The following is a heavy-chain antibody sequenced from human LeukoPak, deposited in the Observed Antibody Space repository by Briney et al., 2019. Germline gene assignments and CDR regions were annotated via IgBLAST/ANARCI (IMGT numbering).Heavy chain of an antibody. CDR2: ISGSGGGT. CDR3: ANGLTNTGYHWDSYYYGLDV. Sequence: GGSQRPSCAASGFTFTSYAMSWVRQAPGKGLEWVSAISGSGGGTYYADSVKGRFTISRDNSNNTLYLQMNSLRAEDTAVYYCANGLTNTGYHWDSYYYGLDVWGQGTTVTVSS. V-gene: IGHV3-23*01. J-gene: IGHJ6*02. CDR1: GFTFTSYA. D-gene: IGHD3-9*01.